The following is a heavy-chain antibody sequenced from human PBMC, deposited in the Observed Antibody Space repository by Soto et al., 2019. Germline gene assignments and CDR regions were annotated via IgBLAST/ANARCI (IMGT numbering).Heavy chain of an antibody. CDR1: GYGFTSYA. CDR3: ARATRLRLGELSLHY. J-gene: IGHJ4*02. D-gene: IGHD3-16*02. CDR2: INAGNGNT. V-gene: IGHV1-3*01. Sequence: ASVKLSCKASGYGFTSYAMRWVRQAPGQRLEWMGWINAGNGNTKYSQKFQGRVTITRDTSASTAYMELSSLRSEDTAVYYCARATRLRLGELSLHYWGQGTLVTVSS.